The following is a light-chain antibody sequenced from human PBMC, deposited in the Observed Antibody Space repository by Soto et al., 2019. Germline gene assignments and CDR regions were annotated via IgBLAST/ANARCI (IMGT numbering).Light chain of an antibody. V-gene: IGLV4-69*01. CDR1: SRHSIYA. CDR3: QTWDTANVI. J-gene: IGLJ2*01. CDR2: VNSDGSH. Sequence: QPVLTQSPSASASLGASVKLTCTLSSRHSIYAIAWHQKLPEKGPRYLMKVNSDGSHSKGAGIPDRFSGSSSGAERYLTSSSLQSEDEADYYCQTWDTANVIFGGGTKLTVL.